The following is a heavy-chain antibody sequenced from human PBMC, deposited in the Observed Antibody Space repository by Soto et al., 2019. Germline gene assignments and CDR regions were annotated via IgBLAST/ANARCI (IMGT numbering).Heavy chain of an antibody. Sequence: QVQLVESGGGVVQPGRSLRLSCAASGFTFSSYGMHWVRQAPGRGLEWVAVIYYDGSNKYYEDSVKGRVTISRDNSKNTLYLQMNSLRAEDTAVYYCARDIKDDGSGYYAGFGDWGQGTLVTVSS. J-gene: IGHJ4*02. V-gene: IGHV3-33*01. CDR1: GFTFSSYG. CDR2: IYYDGSNK. D-gene: IGHD3-22*01. CDR3: ARDIKDDGSGYYAGFGD.